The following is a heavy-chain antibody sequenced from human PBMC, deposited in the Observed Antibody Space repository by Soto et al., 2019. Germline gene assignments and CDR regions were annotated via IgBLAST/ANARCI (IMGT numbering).Heavy chain of an antibody. CDR1: GFTFSSYA. J-gene: IGHJ6*02. D-gene: IGHD3-22*01. CDR2: ISGSGGST. V-gene: IGHV3-23*01. CDR3: AKAPPLDYYDSSGYYFPPAYYYYGMDV. Sequence: EVPLLESGGGLVQPGGSLRLSCAASGFTFSSYAMSWVRQAPGKGLEWVSAISGSGGSTYYADSVKGRFTISRDNSKNTLYLQMNSLRAEDTAVYYCAKAPPLDYYDSSGYYFPPAYYYYGMDVWGQGTTVTVSS.